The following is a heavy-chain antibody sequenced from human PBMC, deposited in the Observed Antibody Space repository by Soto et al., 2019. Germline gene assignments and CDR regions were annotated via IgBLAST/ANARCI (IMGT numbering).Heavy chain of an antibody. CDR1: GGSVSSGSYY. V-gene: IGHV4-61*01. J-gene: IGHJ4*02. CDR2: IYYSGST. Sequence: SETLSLTCTVSGGSVSSGSYYWSWIRQPPGKGLEWIGYIYYSGSTNYNPSLKSRVTISVDTSKNQFSLKLSSVTAADTAAYYCARYIAARRRYFDYWGQGTLVTVSS. D-gene: IGHD6-6*01. CDR3: ARYIAARRRYFDY.